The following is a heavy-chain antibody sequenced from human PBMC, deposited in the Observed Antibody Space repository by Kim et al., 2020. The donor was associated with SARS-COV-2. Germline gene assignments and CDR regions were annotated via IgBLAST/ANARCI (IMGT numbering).Heavy chain of an antibody. CDR1: GFTFSSYG. CDR3: ARGGYYYDSSGRSFFDY. D-gene: IGHD3-22*01. Sequence: GGSLRLSCAASGFTFSSYGMHWVRQAPGKGLEWVAVISYDGSNKYYADSVKGRFTISRDNSKNTLYLQMNSLRAEDTAVYYCARGGYYYDSSGRSFFDY. V-gene: IGHV3-33*05. J-gene: IGHJ4*01. CDR2: ISYDGSNK.